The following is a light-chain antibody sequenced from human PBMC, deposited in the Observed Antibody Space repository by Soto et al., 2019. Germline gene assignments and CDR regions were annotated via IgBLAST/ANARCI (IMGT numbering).Light chain of an antibody. CDR1: QSVSSN. J-gene: IGKJ5*01. CDR2: GAS. V-gene: IGKV3-15*01. CDR3: QQYNNWPRRT. Sequence: IVMTQSVATVSVYQGERATLSCRASQSVSSNLAWYQQKPGQAPRLLINGASTRATGIPARFSGSGSGTEFTLTISSLQSEDFAVYYCQQYNNWPRRTFGQGTRPEIK.